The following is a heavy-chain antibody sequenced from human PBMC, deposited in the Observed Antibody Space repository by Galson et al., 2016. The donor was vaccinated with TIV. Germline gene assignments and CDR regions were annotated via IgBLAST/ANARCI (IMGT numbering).Heavy chain of an antibody. V-gene: IGHV3-53*01. Sequence: SLRLSCAASGFIVDDNYMTWIRQAPGKGLEWVSVVTGRSCSTHYADSVRGRFTISRANSRNTLSLQMNSLRVEDTAVYFCARTTPPPVSSNGWNDAFDFWGQGTIVTVSS. J-gene: IGHJ3*01. CDR3: ARTTPPPVSSNGWNDAFDF. CDR1: GFIVDDNY. D-gene: IGHD6-19*01. CDR2: VTGRSCST.